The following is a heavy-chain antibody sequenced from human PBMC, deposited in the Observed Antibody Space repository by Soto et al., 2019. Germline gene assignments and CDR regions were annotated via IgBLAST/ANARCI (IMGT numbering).Heavy chain of an antibody. V-gene: IGHV1-3*01. CDR3: ARDQGYYDILTGYYTDMPSDY. D-gene: IGHD3-9*01. J-gene: IGHJ4*02. Sequence: ASVKVSCKASGYTFSSYGISWVRQAPGQGLEWMGWINAGNGNTKYSQKFQGRVTITRDTSASTAYMELSSLRSEDTAVYYCARDQGYYDILTGYYTDMPSDYWGQGTLVTVSS. CDR1: GYTFSSYG. CDR2: INAGNGNT.